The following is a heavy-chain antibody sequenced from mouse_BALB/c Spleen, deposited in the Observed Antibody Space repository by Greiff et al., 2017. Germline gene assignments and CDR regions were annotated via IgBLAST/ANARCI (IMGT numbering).Heavy chain of an antibody. J-gene: IGHJ4*01. CDR2: ILPGSGST. Sequence: QVQLQQSGAELMKPGASVKISCKATGYTFSSYWIEWVKQRPGHGLEWIGEILPGSGSTNYNEKFKGKATFTADTSSNTAYMQLSSLTSEDSAVYYCARCEGNYDYAMDYWGQGTSVTVSS. CDR3: ARCEGNYDYAMDY. V-gene: IGHV1-9*01. D-gene: IGHD2-1*01. CDR1: GYTFSSYW.